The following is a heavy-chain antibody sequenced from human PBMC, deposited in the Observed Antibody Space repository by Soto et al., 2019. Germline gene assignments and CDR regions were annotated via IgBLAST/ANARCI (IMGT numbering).Heavy chain of an antibody. V-gene: IGHV3-33*08. Sequence: GGSLRLSCAASGFSFRSSAMHWVRQAPGKGLEWVAVIWYDGVNKYYADSVKGRFTISRDNSNNTLYVQMNSLKAEDTALYYCVREPYLPTAGRPSCLHYWGQGTLVTVSS. CDR2: IWYDGVNK. CDR1: GFSFRSSA. CDR3: VREPYLPTAGRPSCLHY. D-gene: IGHD1-1*01. J-gene: IGHJ4*02.